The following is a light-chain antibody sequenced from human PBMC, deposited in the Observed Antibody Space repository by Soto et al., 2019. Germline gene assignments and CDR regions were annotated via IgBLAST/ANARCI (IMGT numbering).Light chain of an antibody. J-gene: IGKJ1*01. CDR2: GAS. Sequence: EIVLTQSPGTLSLSPGERATLSCRASQGVSSRYLAWYQQKPGQAPRLVIYGASSRATGIPDRFSGSGPGTDFTLTISRLEPEDFALFYCQQFGSSPWTFGQGTKAEIK. CDR1: QGVSSRY. CDR3: QQFGSSPWT. V-gene: IGKV3-20*01.